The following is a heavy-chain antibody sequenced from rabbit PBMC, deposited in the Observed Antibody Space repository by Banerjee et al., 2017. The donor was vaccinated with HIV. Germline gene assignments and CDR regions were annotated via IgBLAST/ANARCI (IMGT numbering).Heavy chain of an antibody. V-gene: IGHV1S45*01. J-gene: IGHJ4*01. Sequence: QEQLEESGGDLVKPEGSLTLTCTASGFSFSNKYVMCWVRQAPGKGLEWIACINTSSGNAVYANWAKGRFTISKTSSTTVTLQMTSLTAADTATYFCTRDFTGVIGWNFNLGGPGTLVTVS. CDR3: TRDFTGVIGWNFNL. CDR2: INTSSGNA. D-gene: IGHD7-1*01. CDR1: GFSFSNKYV.